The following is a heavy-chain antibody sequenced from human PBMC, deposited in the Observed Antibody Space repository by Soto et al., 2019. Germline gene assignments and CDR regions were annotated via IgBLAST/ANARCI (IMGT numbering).Heavy chain of an antibody. J-gene: IGHJ5*02. CDR2: ISAYNGNT. CDR3: ARDRKITMIENWFDP. CDR1: GYTFTRYG. V-gene: IGHV1-18*04. Sequence: ASVKVSCKASGYTFTRYGISWVRQAPGQGLEWMGWISAYNGNTNYAQKLQGRVTMTTDTSTSTAYMELRSLRSDDTAVYYCARDRKITMIENWFDPWGQGTLVTVSS. D-gene: IGHD3-22*01.